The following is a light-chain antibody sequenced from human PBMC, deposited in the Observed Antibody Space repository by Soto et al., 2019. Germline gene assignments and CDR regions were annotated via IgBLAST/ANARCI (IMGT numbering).Light chain of an antibody. CDR1: SSDVGGFNY. V-gene: IGLV2-14*01. Sequence: QSVLTQPASVSGSPGQSITISCTGTSSDVGGFNYVSWYQQYPGKAPKLIIYEVSNRPSGVSSRFSGSKSGNTASLIISGLQAEDEADYYCSSYTTNKSPPVFGAGTKGTVL. CDR3: SSYTTNKSPPV. J-gene: IGLJ1*01. CDR2: EVS.